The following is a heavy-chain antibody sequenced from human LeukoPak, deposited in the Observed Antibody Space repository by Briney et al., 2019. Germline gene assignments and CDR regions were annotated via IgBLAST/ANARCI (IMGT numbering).Heavy chain of an antibody. V-gene: IGHV3-23*01. CDR2: ISGSGGST. Sequence: GGSLRLSCAASGFTFSSYAMSWVRQAPGKGLEWVSAISGSGGSTYYADSVKCPFTISRDNSKNTLYLQMNSLRAEDTAVYYCAKDQDRYGSGSWPFDYWGQGTLVTVSS. J-gene: IGHJ4*02. CDR3: AKDQDRYGSGSWPFDY. D-gene: IGHD3-10*01. CDR1: GFTFSSYA.